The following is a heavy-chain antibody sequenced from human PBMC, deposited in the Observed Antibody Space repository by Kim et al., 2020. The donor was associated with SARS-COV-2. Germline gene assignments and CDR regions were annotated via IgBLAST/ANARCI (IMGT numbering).Heavy chain of an antibody. V-gene: IGHV1-46*01. CDR1: GYTFTSYY. Sequence: ASVKVSCKASGYTFTSYYMHWVRQAPGQGLEWMGIINPSGGSTSYAQKFQGRVTMTRDTSTSTVYMELSSLRSEDTAVYYCARDQGYCSSTSCYAEWYFDLWGRGTLVTVSS. CDR2: INPSGGST. CDR3: ARDQGYCSSTSCYAEWYFDL. J-gene: IGHJ2*01. D-gene: IGHD2-2*01.